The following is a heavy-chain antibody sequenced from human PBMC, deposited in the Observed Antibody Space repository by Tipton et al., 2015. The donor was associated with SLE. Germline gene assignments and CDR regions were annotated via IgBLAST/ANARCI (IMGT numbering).Heavy chain of an antibody. Sequence: QLVQSGAEVKKPGASVKVSCKASGYTFTSYGISWVRQAPGQELEWMGWISAYNGNTNYAQRLQGRVTMTTDTSTSAAYMELRSLGSDDTDVYYCAGDKGGYSGYDLDYWGQGTLVRVSS. J-gene: IGHJ4*02. CDR3: AGDKGGYSGYDLDY. V-gene: IGHV1-18*01. CDR1: GYTFTSYG. D-gene: IGHD5-12*01. CDR2: ISAYNGNT.